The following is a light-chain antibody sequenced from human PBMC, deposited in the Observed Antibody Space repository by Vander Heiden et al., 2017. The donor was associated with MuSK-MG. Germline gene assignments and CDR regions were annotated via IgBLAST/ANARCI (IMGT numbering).Light chain of an antibody. CDR1: QSISVW. J-gene: IGKJ2*01. CDR2: KAS. CDR3: QQDYTYPYT. Sequence: DIQMTQSPSTLSASVGDRVTITCRASQSISVWLAWYQQKPGKAPKLLVYKASALESGVSSRFSGGISGTEFTLTISSLQPDDFATYYCQQDYTYPYTFGQGTKLEIK. V-gene: IGKV1-5*03.